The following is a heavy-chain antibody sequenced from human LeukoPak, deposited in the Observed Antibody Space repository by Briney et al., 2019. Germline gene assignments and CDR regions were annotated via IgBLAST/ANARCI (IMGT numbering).Heavy chain of an antibody. V-gene: IGHV4-34*01. D-gene: IGHD3-22*01. CDR2: INHSGST. CDR1: GGSFSGYY. CDR3: ARDTNYYDSSGHLVYFDY. Sequence: SETLSLTCAVYGGSFSGYYWSWIRQPPGKGLEWIGEINHSGSTNYNPSLKSRVTISVDTSENQFSLKLSSVTAADTAVYYCARDTNYYDSSGHLVYFDYWGQGTLVTVSS. J-gene: IGHJ4*02.